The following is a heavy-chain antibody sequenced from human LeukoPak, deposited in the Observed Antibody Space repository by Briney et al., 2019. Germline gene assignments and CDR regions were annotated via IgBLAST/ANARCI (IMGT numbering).Heavy chain of an antibody. CDR2: IDPSDSYT. V-gene: IGHV5-10-1*01. CDR3: ASLTFHYYDSSGYSSRDY. Sequence: GESLKISCKGSGYSFTSYWISWVRQMPGKGLEWMGRIDPSDSYTNYSPSFQGHVTISADKSISTAYLQWSSLKASDTAMYYCASLTFHYYDSSGYSSRDYWSQGTLVTVSS. J-gene: IGHJ4*02. CDR1: GYSFTSYW. D-gene: IGHD3-22*01.